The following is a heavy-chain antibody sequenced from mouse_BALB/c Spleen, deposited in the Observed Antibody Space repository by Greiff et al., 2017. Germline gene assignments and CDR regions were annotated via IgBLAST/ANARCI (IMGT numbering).Heavy chain of an antibody. Sequence: EVQVVESGGDLVKPGGSLKLSCAASGFTFSSYGMSWVRQTPDKRLEWVATISSGGSYTYYPDSVKGRFTISRDNAKNTLYLQMSSLKSEDTAMYYCARHKGYGYDWFAYWGQGTLVTVSA. D-gene: IGHD2-2*01. J-gene: IGHJ3*01. V-gene: IGHV5-6*01. CDR1: GFTFSSYG. CDR2: ISSGGSYT. CDR3: ARHKGYGYDWFAY.